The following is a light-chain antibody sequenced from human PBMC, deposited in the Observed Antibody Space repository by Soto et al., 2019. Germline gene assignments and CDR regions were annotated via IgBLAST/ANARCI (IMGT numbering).Light chain of an antibody. CDR1: SSDVGSYNL. Sequence: HSALTQPASVSGSPGQSITISCTGTSSDVGSYNLVSWYQQHPGKAPKLMIYEGSKRPSGVSNRFSGSKSGNTASLTISGLQAEDEADYYCCSYAGSSPVFGGGTKLTVL. CDR2: EGS. J-gene: IGLJ3*02. CDR3: CSYAGSSPV. V-gene: IGLV2-23*01.